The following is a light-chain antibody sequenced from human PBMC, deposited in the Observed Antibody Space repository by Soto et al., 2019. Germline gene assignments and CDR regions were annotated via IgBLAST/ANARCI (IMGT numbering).Light chain of an antibody. CDR3: QQVKSYTRT. CDR2: EES. Sequence: DIHLTQSPSSLSASVGDRVTITCRFSQAITNNLAWYQQKPGNPPRLLIYEESTLHSGVPSRFSGRKVGTQFILTIDSLQPEDVATYYCQQVKSYTRTFGGGTKVDI. V-gene: IGKV1-9*01. J-gene: IGKJ4*01. CDR1: QAITNN.